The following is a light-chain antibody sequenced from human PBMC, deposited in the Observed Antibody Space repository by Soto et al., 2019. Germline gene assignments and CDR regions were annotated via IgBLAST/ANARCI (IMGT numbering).Light chain of an antibody. CDR2: KAS. CDR1: QHINTW. Sequence: DIPMTQSPSTLSASVGDRVTITCWASQHINTWLAWYQQKPGKAPKLLIYKASSLESGVPSRFSGSGSGTEFTRTISSLPPDEFATYYCHQYSTYSRTFGQGTKVEIK. J-gene: IGKJ1*01. V-gene: IGKV1-5*03. CDR3: HQYSTYSRT.